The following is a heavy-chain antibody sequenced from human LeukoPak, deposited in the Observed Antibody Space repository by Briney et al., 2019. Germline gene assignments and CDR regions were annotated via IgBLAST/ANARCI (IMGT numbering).Heavy chain of an antibody. V-gene: IGHV4-38-2*02. CDR3: ARGSSGSYLYYFDY. Sequence: SETLSLTCTVSGYSISSAYYWGWIRQPPGKGLEWIGSIYHSGSTYYNPSLKSRVTISVDTSKNQFSLNLNSATAADTAVYYCARGSSGSYLYYFDYWGQGTLVTVSS. D-gene: IGHD3-10*01. CDR2: IYHSGST. CDR1: GYSISSAYY. J-gene: IGHJ4*02.